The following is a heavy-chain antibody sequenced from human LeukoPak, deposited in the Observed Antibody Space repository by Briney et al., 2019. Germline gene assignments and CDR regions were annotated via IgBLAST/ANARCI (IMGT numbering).Heavy chain of an antibody. CDR3: ASGVQLWLQQPYHFDY. CDR1: GGSISSGGYY. D-gene: IGHD5-18*01. CDR2: IYYSGST. J-gene: IGHJ4*02. V-gene: IGHV4-31*03. Sequence: PSQTLSLTCIVSGGSISSGGYYWSWIRQHPGKGLEWIGYIYYSGSTYYNPSLKSRVTISVDTSKNQFSLKLSSVTAADTAVYYCASGVQLWLQQPYHFDYWGQGTLVTVSS.